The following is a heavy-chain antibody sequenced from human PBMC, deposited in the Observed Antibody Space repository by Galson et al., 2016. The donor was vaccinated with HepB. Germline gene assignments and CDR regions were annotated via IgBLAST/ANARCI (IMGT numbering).Heavy chain of an antibody. Sequence: SLRLSCAASGFTFRNYGMHWVRQAPGKGLEWVAGIWFDGSYKYYTDSVKGRFTISRDNSKNTLYLHMSGLRAGDTAVYYCATENPGIAVAALDYWGQGTLVTVSS. CDR1: GFTFRNYG. J-gene: IGHJ4*02. CDR2: IWFDGSYK. CDR3: ATENPGIAVAALDY. D-gene: IGHD6-19*01. V-gene: IGHV3-33*01.